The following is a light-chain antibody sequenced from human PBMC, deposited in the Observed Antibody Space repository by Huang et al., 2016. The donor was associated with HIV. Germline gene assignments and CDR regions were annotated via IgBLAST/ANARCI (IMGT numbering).Light chain of an antibody. V-gene: IGKV1-6*01. J-gene: IGKJ5*01. CDR3: LQDYTYPHT. CDR1: QGIRNE. CDR2: SAS. Sequence: AIQMTQSPSSLSASVGDRVPISCRASQGIRNELAWSQQKPGKAPKLLIFSASSLQSGVSARFTGSISGTDFTLTISSLQPEDFATYYCLQDYTYPHTFGQGTRLEMK.